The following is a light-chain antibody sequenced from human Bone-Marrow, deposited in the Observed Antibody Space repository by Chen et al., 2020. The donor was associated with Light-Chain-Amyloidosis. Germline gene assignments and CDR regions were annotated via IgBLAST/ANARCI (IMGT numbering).Light chain of an antibody. V-gene: IGLV3-25*03. CDR1: DLPTKY. J-gene: IGLJ2*01. CDR3: QSADSSVTDEVI. Sequence: SYELTQPPSVSVSPGQTARITCSGDDLPTKYAYWYQQKAGQATVLVINKDTERPSGISERFSGSSSGTTATLTISGVQAEDEADYHCQSADSSVTDEVIFGGGTKLTVL. CDR2: KDT.